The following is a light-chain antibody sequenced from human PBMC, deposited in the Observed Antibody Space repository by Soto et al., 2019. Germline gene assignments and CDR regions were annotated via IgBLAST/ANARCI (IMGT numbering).Light chain of an antibody. V-gene: IGKV3-20*01. CDR3: QQYGSSPQT. CDR2: GAS. Sequence: EIGLTQSPGTLSFSPGERATLSCRARQSVSSSYLAWYQQKPGQAPRLLIYGASSRATGIPDRFSGSGSGTDFTLTISRLEPEDFAVYYCQQYGSSPQTCGQGTKVEIK. CDR1: QSVSSSY. J-gene: IGKJ1*01.